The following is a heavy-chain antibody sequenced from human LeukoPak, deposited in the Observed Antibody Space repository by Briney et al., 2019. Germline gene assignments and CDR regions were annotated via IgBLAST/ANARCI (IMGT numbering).Heavy chain of an antibody. J-gene: IGHJ4*02. CDR1: GFTFSSYD. D-gene: IGHD6-19*01. V-gene: IGHV3-13*04. Sequence: GGSLRLSCAASGFTFSSYDMHWVRQATGKGLEWVSVIGTSGDTYYAGSVKGRFTISRENAKNSLYLQMNSLTAGDTAVYFCSRVGSSGWPNYFDSWGQGTLVTVSS. CDR3: SRVGSSGWPNYFDS. CDR2: IGTSGDT.